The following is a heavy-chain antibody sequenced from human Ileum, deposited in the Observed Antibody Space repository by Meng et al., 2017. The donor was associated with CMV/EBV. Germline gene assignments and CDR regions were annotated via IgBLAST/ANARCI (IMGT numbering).Heavy chain of an antibody. Sequence: GESLKISCDASGFPFSSYSMIWVRQAPGKGLEWVSVVFTDSSKKYYADSVKGRFTIFRDDSNSKVYLHMSSLRVDDTAVYYCAKGSKWVDPWGQGTLVTVSS. V-gene: IGHV3-23*03. CDR3: AKGSKWVDP. CDR2: VFTDSSKK. D-gene: IGHD3-10*01. J-gene: IGHJ5*02. CDR1: GFPFSSYS.